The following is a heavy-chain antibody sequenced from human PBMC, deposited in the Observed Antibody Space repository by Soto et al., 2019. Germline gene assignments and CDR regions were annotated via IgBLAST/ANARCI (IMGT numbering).Heavy chain of an antibody. V-gene: IGHV1-58*02. J-gene: IGHJ6*03. CDR2: IVVGSGNT. CDR1: GFTFTSSD. CDR3: AADLYYYMDV. Sequence: PSVKVSCKASGFTFTSSDMQWVRQARGQRLEWIGWIVVGSGNTNYAQKFQERVTITRYMSTSTAYMELSSLRFEDTAVYYCAADLYYYMDVWGKGTTVTVSS.